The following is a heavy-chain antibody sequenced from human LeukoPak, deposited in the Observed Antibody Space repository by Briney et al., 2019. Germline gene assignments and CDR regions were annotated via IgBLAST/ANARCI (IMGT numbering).Heavy chain of an antibody. D-gene: IGHD4-23*01. CDR3: VKDPYGGFDI. Sequence: GGSLRLSCSASGFTLSDYAMHWVRQAPGKRLEFVSSICYDGGSTYYVDSVKGRFTISRDSSKNTLYLQMSSLRAEDTAVYYCVKDPYGGFDIWGQGTMVTVSS. CDR1: GFTLSDYA. V-gene: IGHV3-64*03. J-gene: IGHJ3*02. CDR2: ICYDGGST.